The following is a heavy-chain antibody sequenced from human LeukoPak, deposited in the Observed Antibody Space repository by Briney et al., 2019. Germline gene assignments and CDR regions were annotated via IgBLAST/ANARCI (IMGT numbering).Heavy chain of an antibody. D-gene: IGHD5-18*01. CDR1: GLTFRNAW. V-gene: IGHV3-7*01. J-gene: IGHJ4*02. Sequence: GGSLRLSCGASGLTFRNAWITWVRQAPGEGLEWVANIKQDGSEKYYVDSVKGRFTISRDNAKNSLYLQMNSLRAEDTAVYYCARGRGYSYHDYWGQGTLVTVSS. CDR3: ARGRGYSYHDY. CDR2: IKQDGSEK.